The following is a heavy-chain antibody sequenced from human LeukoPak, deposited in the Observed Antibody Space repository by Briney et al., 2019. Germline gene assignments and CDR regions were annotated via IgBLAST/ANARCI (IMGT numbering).Heavy chain of an antibody. V-gene: IGHV3-30-3*01. D-gene: IGHD1-26*01. J-gene: IGHJ6*03. CDR3: ATPHSGSYSIQGYYYYMDV. CDR2: ISYDGSNK. Sequence: GGSLRLSCAASGFTFSSYAMHWVRQAPGKGLEWVAVISYDGSNKYYADSVKGRFTISRDNSKNTLYLQMNSLRAEDTAVYYCATPHSGSYSIQGYYYYMDVWGKGTTVTVSS. CDR1: GFTFSSYA.